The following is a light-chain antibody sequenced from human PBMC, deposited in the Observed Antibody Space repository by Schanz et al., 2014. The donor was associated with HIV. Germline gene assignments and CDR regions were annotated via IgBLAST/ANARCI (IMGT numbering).Light chain of an antibody. CDR2: GDN. CDR3: ATWHSSLREVV. V-gene: IGLV1-40*01. CDR1: RSNIGAGYD. Sequence: QSVLTQPPSASGTPGQRVTISCTGSRSNIGAGYDVHWYQQLPETAPKLLIFGDNNRPSGVPDRYSGSKSDTSASLAITGLQAEDEADYYCATWHSSLREVVFGGGTKLTVL. J-gene: IGLJ2*01.